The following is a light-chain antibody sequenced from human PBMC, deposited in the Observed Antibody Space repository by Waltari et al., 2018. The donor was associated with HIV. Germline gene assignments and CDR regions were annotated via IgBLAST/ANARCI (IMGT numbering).Light chain of an antibody. CDR2: SYG. CDR1: SSNIGSNT. J-gene: IGLJ3*02. CDR3: ATWHDSLNAWV. V-gene: IGLV1-44*01. Sequence: QSVLNQSPSASGTPGQRVIISCSGSSSNIGSNTVTWYQQFPGTAPKLLIYSYGQRPSGVPERFSGSKSATSASLAISGLRSEDEADYYCATWHDSLNAWVFGGGTKLTVL.